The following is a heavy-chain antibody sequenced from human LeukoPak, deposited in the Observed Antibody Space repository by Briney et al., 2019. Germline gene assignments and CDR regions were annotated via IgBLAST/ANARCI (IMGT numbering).Heavy chain of an antibody. Sequence: SQTLSLTCAISGDSVSSNSAAWNWIRQSPSRGLEWLGRTYYRSKWYNDYAVSVKSRITINPDTSKNQFSLQLNSVTPEDTAVYYCARESAIAAAGTPRDWFDPWGQGTPVTVSS. V-gene: IGHV6-1*01. CDR1: GDSVSSNSAA. CDR3: ARESAIAAAGTPRDWFDP. D-gene: IGHD6-13*01. J-gene: IGHJ5*02. CDR2: TYYRSKWYN.